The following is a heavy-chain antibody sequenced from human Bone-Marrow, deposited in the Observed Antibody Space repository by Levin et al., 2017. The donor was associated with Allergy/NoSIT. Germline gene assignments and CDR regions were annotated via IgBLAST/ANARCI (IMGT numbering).Heavy chain of an antibody. CDR2: ASSSGTT. CDR3: ARDSGDLYGGFEI. D-gene: IGHD5-12*01. Sequence: PSETLSLICSVSGASVDSDYWSWIRQPPGKGLEWIGFASSSGTTNYSPALKSRVSMSVDTSTNDFYLNLKSVTAADTALSFCARDSGDLYGGFEIWGHGTVVVVSS. V-gene: IGHV4-59*02. CDR1: GASVDSDY. J-gene: IGHJ3*02.